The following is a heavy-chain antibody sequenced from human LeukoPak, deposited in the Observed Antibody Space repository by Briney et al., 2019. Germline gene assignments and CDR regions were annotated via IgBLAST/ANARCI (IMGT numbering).Heavy chain of an antibody. D-gene: IGHD6-13*01. CDR1: GITFHTYA. J-gene: IGHJ3*02. V-gene: IGHV3-23*01. CDR3: AKDPACGQQLVCKAFDI. Sequence: GGSLRLSCAASGITFHTYAMSWVRQAPGKGLDWVSVLSGSGESRYYADSVKGRFTISRDNSKNTLYLQMNSLRAEDTAVYYCAKDPACGQQLVCKAFDIWGQGTMVTVSS. CDR2: LSGSGESR.